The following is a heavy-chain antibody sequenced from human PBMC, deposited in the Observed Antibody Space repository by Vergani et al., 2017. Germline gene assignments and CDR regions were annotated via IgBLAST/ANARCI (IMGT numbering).Heavy chain of an antibody. D-gene: IGHD6-25*01. CDR1: GGSISSGSYY. CDR3: AGWTRIAARRGFDY. Sequence: QVQLQESGPGLVKPSQTLSLTCTVSGGSISSGSYYWSWIRQPAGKGLEWIGRIYTSGCTNYNPSLKSRVTMSVDTSKNQFSLKLSSVTAADTAVYYCAGWTRIAARRGFDYWGQGTLVTVSS. CDR2: IYTSGCT. J-gene: IGHJ4*02. V-gene: IGHV4-61*02.